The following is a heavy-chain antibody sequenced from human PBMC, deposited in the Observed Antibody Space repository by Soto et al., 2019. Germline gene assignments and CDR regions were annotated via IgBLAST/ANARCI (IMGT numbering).Heavy chain of an antibody. D-gene: IGHD1-7*01. Sequence: EVQLVQSGAELKKPGESLRISCQASGYTFTNYYIAWLRQVPGKGLVWMGRIDPSDSYIKYSPSFEGHVTMSVDKSISTAFLQWSRLHASNTAMNLCAIPLARTTPFDYWGQGSLVTVSS. CDR2: IDPSDSYI. V-gene: IGHV5-10-1*03. CDR3: AIPLARTTPFDY. CDR1: GYTFTNYY. J-gene: IGHJ4*02.